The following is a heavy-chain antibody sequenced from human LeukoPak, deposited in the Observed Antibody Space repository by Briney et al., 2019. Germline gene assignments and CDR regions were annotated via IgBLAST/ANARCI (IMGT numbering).Heavy chain of an antibody. CDR2: IIPILGIA. V-gene: IGHV1-69*04. J-gene: IGHJ4*02. Sequence: SVKVSCKASGGTFSSYAISWVRQAPGQGLEWMGRIIPILGIANYAQKFQGRVTITADKSTSTAYMELSSLRSEDTAVYYCARVPLPYCSSTSCCSSSSLWYFDYWGQGTLVTVSS. D-gene: IGHD2-2*01. CDR1: GGTFSSYA. CDR3: ARVPLPYCSSTSCCSSSSLWYFDY.